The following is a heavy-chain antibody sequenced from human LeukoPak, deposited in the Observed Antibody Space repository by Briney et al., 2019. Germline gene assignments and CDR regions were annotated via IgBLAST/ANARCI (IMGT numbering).Heavy chain of an antibody. J-gene: IGHJ4*02. CDR3: AKQLLRNFDWLLYFAS. V-gene: IGHV3-7*03. D-gene: IGHD3-9*01. Sequence: GGSLRLSCAASGFTFSSYWMSWVRQAPGKGLEWVANIKQGGSEKYYVDSVKGRFTISRDNAKNSLYLQMNTLRAEDTAVYYCAKQLLRNFDWLLYFASWGQGTWSPSPQ. CDR2: IKQGGSEK. CDR1: GFTFSSYW.